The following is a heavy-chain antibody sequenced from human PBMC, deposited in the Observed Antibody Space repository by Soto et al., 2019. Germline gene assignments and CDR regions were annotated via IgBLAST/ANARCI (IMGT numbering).Heavy chain of an antibody. CDR1: GFTFSNAW. V-gene: IGHV3-15*02. CDR3: TAYCSRGRCRGY. Sequence: EVQLVESGGSLVKPGGSLRLSCAASGFTFSNAWMSWVRQAPGKGLEWVARIKSKPDGETIDYCAPVKGRFTLSRHYSRTTLYLKLNSLKTEHTVVYYCTAYCSRGRCRGYLGQGTLVTVFS. CDR2: IKSKPDGETI. J-gene: IGHJ4*02. D-gene: IGHD2-15*01.